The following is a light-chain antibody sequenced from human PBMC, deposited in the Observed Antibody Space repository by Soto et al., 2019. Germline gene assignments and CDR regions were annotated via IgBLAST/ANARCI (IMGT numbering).Light chain of an antibody. CDR3: LQAYNFPFT. J-gene: IGKJ3*01. CDR1: QDIRND. Sequence: AIQMTQSPSSLSASVGDRVTITCRASQDIRNDLGWYQQKPGQAPNLLIFAASTLQIGVPSRFSGSGSGTYFTLTISSLQPEDFATYYCLQAYNFPFTFGPGTTVHIK. CDR2: AAS. V-gene: IGKV1-6*01.